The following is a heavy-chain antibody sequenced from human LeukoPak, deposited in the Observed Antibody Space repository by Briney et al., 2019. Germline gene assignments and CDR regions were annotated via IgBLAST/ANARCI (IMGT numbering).Heavy chain of an antibody. D-gene: IGHD1-26*01. V-gene: IGHV3-30-3*01. J-gene: IGHJ4*02. CDR2: ISYDGSNK. CDR3: ARGGWELPYFDY. CDR1: GFTFSSYA. Sequence: SGGSLRLSCAASGFTFSSYAMHWVRQAPGKGLEWVAVISYDGSNKYYADSVKGRFTISRDNSKNTLYLQMNSLRAEDTAVYYCARGGWELPYFDYWGQGTLVTVSS.